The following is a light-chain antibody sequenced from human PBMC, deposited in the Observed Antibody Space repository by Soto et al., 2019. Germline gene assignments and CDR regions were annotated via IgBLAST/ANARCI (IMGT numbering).Light chain of an antibody. CDR3: QQYNDWPRT. CDR2: EGS. V-gene: IGKV3-15*01. J-gene: IGKJ1*01. CDR1: QSIGIH. Sequence: EIVMTQSPATLSVSPGERATLSCRASQSIGIHLAWYQQKPGQAPSLPIYEGSTRATGVPARFSGSGSGTDFTLTISSLQSADFAVYSCQQYNDWPRTFGQGTKVDIK.